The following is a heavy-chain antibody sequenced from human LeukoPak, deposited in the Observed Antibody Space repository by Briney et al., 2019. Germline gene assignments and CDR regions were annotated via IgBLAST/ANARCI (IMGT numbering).Heavy chain of an antibody. Sequence: GGSLRLTCAASGFIFSTYWMTWVRQAPGKGLEWVSAISNNGGYTYYADSVQGRFTISRDNSKSTLCLQMNSLRAEDTAVYYCAKQLGYCSDGSCYFPYWGQGTLVTVSS. CDR3: AKQLGYCSDGSCYFPY. D-gene: IGHD2-15*01. CDR1: GFIFSTYW. V-gene: IGHV3-23*01. CDR2: ISNNGGYT. J-gene: IGHJ4*02.